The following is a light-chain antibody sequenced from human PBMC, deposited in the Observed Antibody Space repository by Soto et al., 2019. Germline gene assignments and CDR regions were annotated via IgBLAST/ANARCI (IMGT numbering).Light chain of an antibody. CDR1: QSISRQ. CDR3: LQYQSYWT. J-gene: IGKJ1*01. Sequence: DIQMTQSPSTLSASVGDRVSITCRASQSISRQLAWYQQKPGKAPNLLIYQASNLETGVPSRFTGSGSGTEFTLTISSLQPDDLATYYGLQYQSYWTFGQGTKLEVK. V-gene: IGKV1-5*03. CDR2: QAS.